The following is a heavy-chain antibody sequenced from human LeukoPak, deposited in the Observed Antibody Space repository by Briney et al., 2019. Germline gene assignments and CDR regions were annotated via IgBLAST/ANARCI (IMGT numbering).Heavy chain of an antibody. Sequence: SVKVSCKASGGTFSSYTISWVRQAPGQGLEWMGRIIPILGIANYAQKFQGRVTITADKSTSTAYMELSSLRSEDTAVYYCAKDSSSNGYDFWSGYFSYYFDSWGQGTLVTVSS. CDR3: AKDSSSNGYDFWSGYFSYYFDS. CDR1: GGTFSSYT. V-gene: IGHV1-69*04. J-gene: IGHJ4*02. CDR2: IIPILGIA. D-gene: IGHD3-3*01.